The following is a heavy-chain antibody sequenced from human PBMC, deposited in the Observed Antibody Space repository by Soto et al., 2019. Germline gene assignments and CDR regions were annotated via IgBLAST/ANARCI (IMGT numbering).Heavy chain of an antibody. CDR1: GGSISSGDYY. D-gene: IGHD3-3*01. J-gene: IGHJ5*02. Sequence: QVQLQESGPGLVKPSQTLSLTCTVSGGSISSGDYYWSWIRQPPGKGLEWIGYIYYSGSTYYNPSLKSRVTLSVDTSKNQFSLKLSSVTAADTAVYYCARERETIFGVVTPSFDPWGQGTLVTVSS. CDR3: ARERETIFGVVTPSFDP. CDR2: IYYSGST. V-gene: IGHV4-30-4*01.